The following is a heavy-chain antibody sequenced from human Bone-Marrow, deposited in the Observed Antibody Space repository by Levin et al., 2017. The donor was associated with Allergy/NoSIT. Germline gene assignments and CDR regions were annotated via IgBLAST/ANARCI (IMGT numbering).Heavy chain of an antibody. CDR1: GFTFSSYD. CDR2: IGAAGDT. D-gene: IGHD3-10*01. Sequence: ETLSLTCAASGFTFSSYDMHWVRQATGKGLEWVSAIGAAGDTYYPTSVKGRFTISRENAKNSLYLEMNSLRAGDTAVYYCARGGDYYGSGSFDYWGQGTLVTVSS. CDR3: ARGGDYYGSGSFDY. J-gene: IGHJ4*02. V-gene: IGHV3-13*04.